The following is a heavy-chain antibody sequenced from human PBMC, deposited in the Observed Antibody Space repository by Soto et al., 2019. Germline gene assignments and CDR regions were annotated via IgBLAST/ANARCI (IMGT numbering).Heavy chain of an antibody. CDR2: TYYRSKWYN. CDR3: ARGAAARFDP. Sequence: SHTLSLTCAISGDSVSSNSAAWNWIRQSPSRGLEWLGRTYYRSKWYNDYAVSVKSRITINPDTSNNQFSLRLTSVTPEDTAVYYCARGAAARFDPWGQGTLVTSPQ. CDR1: GDSVSSNSAA. V-gene: IGHV6-1*01. D-gene: IGHD6-13*01. J-gene: IGHJ5*02.